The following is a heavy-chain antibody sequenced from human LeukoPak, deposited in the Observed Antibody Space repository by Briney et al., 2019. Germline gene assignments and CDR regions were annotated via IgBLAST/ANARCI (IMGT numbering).Heavy chain of an antibody. J-gene: IGHJ4*02. CDR3: AREDRQLVPTGIFDY. CDR2: IYYSGST. V-gene: IGHV4-39*07. Sequence: PSETLSLTCTVSGGSISSGSYYWSWIRQPPGKGLEWIGSIYYSGSTYYNPSLKSRVTISVDTSKNQFSLKLSSVTAADTAVYYCAREDRQLVPTGIFDYWGQGTLVTVSS. CDR1: GGSISSGSYY. D-gene: IGHD6-6*01.